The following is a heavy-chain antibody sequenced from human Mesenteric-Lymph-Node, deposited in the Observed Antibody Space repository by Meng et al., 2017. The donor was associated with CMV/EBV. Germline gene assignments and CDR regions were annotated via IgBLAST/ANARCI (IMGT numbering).Heavy chain of an antibody. V-gene: IGHV3-30*02. Sequence: GGSLRLSCAASGFTFSSYGMHWVRQAPGKGLEWVAFIRCEEGNKYYADSVKGRFTISRDNSKNTLYLQMNSLRAEDTAVYYCAREPVRAAADYYYYGMDVWGQGTTVTVSS. D-gene: IGHD6-13*01. CDR2: IRCEEGNK. CDR3: AREPVRAAADYYYYGMDV. J-gene: IGHJ6*02. CDR1: GFTFSSYG.